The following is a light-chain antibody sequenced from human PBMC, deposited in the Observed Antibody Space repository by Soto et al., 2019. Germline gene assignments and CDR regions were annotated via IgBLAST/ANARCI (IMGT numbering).Light chain of an antibody. J-gene: IGKJ5*01. V-gene: IGKV1-33*01. CDR1: QDIRGY. Sequence: DIQMTQSPSSLSASVGDRVTITCQASQDIRGYLNWYQQKPGKPPKLLIYDATNFETGVSKRFRGSGSGTHFTLTILSLQPDDIGTFYCQQYEAFPITFGHGTRVDIK. CDR3: QQYEAFPIT. CDR2: DAT.